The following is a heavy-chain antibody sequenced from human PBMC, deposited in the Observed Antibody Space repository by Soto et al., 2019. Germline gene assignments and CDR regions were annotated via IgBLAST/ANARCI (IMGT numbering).Heavy chain of an antibody. D-gene: IGHD4-17*01. CDR3: AMDHDCGGESPN. Sequence: GGSLRLSCAASGFTFSSYSMNWVRQAPGKGLEWVSSISSSSSYIYYADSVKGRFTISRDNAKNSLYLQMNSLRAEDTAVYYCAMDHDCGGESPNWGQGTLLTVYS. V-gene: IGHV3-21*01. CDR2: ISSSSSYI. CDR1: GFTFSSYS. J-gene: IGHJ4*02.